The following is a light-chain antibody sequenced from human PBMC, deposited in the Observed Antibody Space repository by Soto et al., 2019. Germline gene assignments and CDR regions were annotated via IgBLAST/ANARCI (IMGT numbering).Light chain of an antibody. CDR3: SSYSSRTTHVV. J-gene: IGLJ2*01. CDR1: SSDVGDFNY. CDR2: DVT. Sequence: QSALTQPASVSGSPVRSVTIFCTGTSSDVGDFNYVSWYQHLPGRAPKLIIYDVTNRPSGISYRFSASKSGRTASLTISGLQVEDEADYYCSSYSSRTTHVVFGGGTKLTVL. V-gene: IGLV2-14*03.